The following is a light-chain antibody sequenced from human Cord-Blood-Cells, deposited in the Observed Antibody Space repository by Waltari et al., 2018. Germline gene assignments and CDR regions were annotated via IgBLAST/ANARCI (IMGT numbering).Light chain of an antibody. CDR3: QVWDSSSDHVV. CDR1: NIGSKS. CDR2: DDS. V-gene: IGLV3-21*03. J-gene: IGLJ2*01. Sequence: SYVLTQPPSVSVAPGKTARITCGGNNIGSKSVHWYQQKPGQAPVLVVYDDSDRPSGIPERVTGSTTGNTATMTISRVGAGDEADYYWQVWDSSSDHVVFGGGTKLTVL.